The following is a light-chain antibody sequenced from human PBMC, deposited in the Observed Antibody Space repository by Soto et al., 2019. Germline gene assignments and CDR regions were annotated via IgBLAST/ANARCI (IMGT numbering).Light chain of an antibody. V-gene: IGKV1-5*01. Sequence: DIQMTQSPSSLSATVGDRVTITCRASQRISKWLAWYQQKPGKAPKVLIWDASSLQRGVPSRFSGSGFGTEFTLTISSLQPDDFATYYCQQYNDHSTWTFGQGTKVEIK. CDR1: QRISKW. CDR3: QQYNDHSTWT. CDR2: DAS. J-gene: IGKJ1*01.